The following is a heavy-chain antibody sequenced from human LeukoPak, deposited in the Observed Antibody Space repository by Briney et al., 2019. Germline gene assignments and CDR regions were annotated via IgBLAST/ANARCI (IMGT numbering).Heavy chain of an antibody. D-gene: IGHD3-10*01. V-gene: IGHV4-39*01. J-gene: IGHJ4*02. CDR2: IYYSGTT. CDR1: GGSISSDNYY. Sequence: PSETLSLTCTVSGGSISSDNYYWGWIRQPPGKGLEWIGSIYYSGTTYYNPSLKSRVTISVDTSKNQFSLKLSSVTAADTVLYYCAKHYMGSSYNHGLDCWGQGTLVTVSS. CDR3: AKHYMGSSYNHGLDC.